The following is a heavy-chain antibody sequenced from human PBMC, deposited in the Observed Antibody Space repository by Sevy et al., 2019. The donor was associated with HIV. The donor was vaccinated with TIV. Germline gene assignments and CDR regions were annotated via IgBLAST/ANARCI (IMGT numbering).Heavy chain of an antibody. CDR1: GYTFTSYG. J-gene: IGHJ5*02. CDR3: ARRGSGWGLDWFDP. Sequence: PSVKVSCMASGYTFTSYGISWVRQAPGQGLEWMGWISAYNGNTNYAQKLQGRVTMTTDTSTSTAYMELRSLRSDDTAVYYCARRGSGWGLDWFDPWGQGTLVTVSS. CDR2: ISAYNGNT. D-gene: IGHD6-19*01. V-gene: IGHV1-18*04.